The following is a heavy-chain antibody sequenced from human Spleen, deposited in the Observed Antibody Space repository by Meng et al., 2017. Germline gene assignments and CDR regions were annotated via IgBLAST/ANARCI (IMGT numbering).Heavy chain of an antibody. Sequence: GESLKISCATSGFTFDDYTMHWVRQAPGKGLEWVSLITWDGDLAYYADSVKGRFTISRDNSKNSLFLQMNSLRTEDTALYYCVKDGEPVEVATTAWYFDLWGRGTLVTVSS. V-gene: IGHV3-43*01. CDR3: VKDGEPVEVATTAWYFDL. CDR2: ITWDGDLA. J-gene: IGHJ2*01. D-gene: IGHD5-24*01. CDR1: GFTFDDYT.